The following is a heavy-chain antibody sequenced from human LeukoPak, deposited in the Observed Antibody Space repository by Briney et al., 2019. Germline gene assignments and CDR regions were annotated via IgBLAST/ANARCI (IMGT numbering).Heavy chain of an antibody. V-gene: IGHV4-39*07. Sequence: KPSETLSLTCTVSGGSISSSSYYWGWIRQPPGKGLEWIGSIYYSGSTYYNPSLKSRVTISLDTSKNQFSLKLTSVTAADTAVYYCARAYSCSGGSCELHYWGQGTLVTVSS. CDR2: IYYSGST. J-gene: IGHJ4*02. D-gene: IGHD2-15*01. CDR1: GGSISSSSYY. CDR3: ARAYSCSGGSCELHY.